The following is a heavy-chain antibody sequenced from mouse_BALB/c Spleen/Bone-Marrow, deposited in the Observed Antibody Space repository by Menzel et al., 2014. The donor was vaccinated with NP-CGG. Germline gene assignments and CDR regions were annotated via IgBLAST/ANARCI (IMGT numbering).Heavy chain of an antibody. J-gene: IGHJ3*01. CDR2: IYPGSGST. V-gene: IGHV1-55*01. Sequence: QVQLKQSGAELVKPGTSVKLSCKASGYNFTSYWINWVKLRPGQGLEWIGDIYPGSGSTNYNEKFKSKATLTVDTSSSTAYMQLSSLASEDSALYYCARFSQRGLLAYWGPGTLVTVSA. CDR3: ARFSQRGLLAY. CDR1: GYNFTSYW. D-gene: IGHD3-1*01.